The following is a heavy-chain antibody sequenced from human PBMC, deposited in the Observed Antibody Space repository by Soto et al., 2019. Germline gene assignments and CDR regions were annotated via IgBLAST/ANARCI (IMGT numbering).Heavy chain of an antibody. V-gene: IGHV1-46*03. D-gene: IGHD3-10*01. J-gene: IGHJ3*02. Sequence: ASVKVSCKASGYTFTSYYMHWARQAPGQGLEWMGIINPSGGSTSYAQKFQGRVTMTRDTSTSTVYMELSSLRSEDTAVYYCARGHGSGSYNLPGGAFDIWGQGTMVTVSS. CDR1: GYTFTSYY. CDR3: ARGHGSGSYNLPGGAFDI. CDR2: INPSGGST.